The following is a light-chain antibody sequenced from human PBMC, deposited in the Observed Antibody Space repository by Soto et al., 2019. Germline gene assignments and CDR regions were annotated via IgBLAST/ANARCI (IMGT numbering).Light chain of an antibody. CDR3: SSYAGSGV. CDR1: SSNIGSTT. CDR2: SND. J-gene: IGLJ1*01. V-gene: IGLV1-44*01. Sequence: QSVLTQPPSASGTPGQRVTISCSGSSSNIGSTTVSWYQQLPGAAPKLLIYSNDQWPPGVPDRFSGSKSGTSASLAISGLQSEDEADYYFSSYAGSGVFGTGTKVTVL.